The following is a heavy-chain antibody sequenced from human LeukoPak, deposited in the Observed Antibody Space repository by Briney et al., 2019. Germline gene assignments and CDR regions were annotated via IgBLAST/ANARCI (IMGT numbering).Heavy chain of an antibody. V-gene: IGHV4-59*13. J-gene: IGHJ6*02. Sequence: SETLSLACTVSGGSLSNYYWSWIRQAPGKGLEWIGYVYFSGSTNYNPSLKSRVTISLDTSKNLFSLKLSSVTAADTAIYYCARLSYYDSSGYYPTRAYYYYYYGMDVWGQGTTVTVSS. CDR1: GGSLSNYY. CDR2: VYFSGST. CDR3: ARLSYYDSSGYYPTRAYYYYYYGMDV. D-gene: IGHD3-22*01.